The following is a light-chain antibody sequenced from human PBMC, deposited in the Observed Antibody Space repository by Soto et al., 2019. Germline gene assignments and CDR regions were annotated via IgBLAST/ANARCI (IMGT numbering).Light chain of an antibody. CDR1: QSVGSTF. Sequence: EIVLTQSPGTLSVSPGERATLSCRASQSVGSTFLAWYQQKPGQAPRLLIYGVSKRATGIPDRFSGSGSGTDFILDISRLEPEDFGVYYCQHYQTFLPLTFGGGTKVEIK. J-gene: IGKJ4*01. V-gene: IGKV3-20*01. CDR3: QHYQTFLPLT. CDR2: GVS.